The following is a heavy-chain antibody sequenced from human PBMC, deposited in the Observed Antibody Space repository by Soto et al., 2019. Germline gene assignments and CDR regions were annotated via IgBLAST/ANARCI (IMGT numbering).Heavy chain of an antibody. CDR3: AREEDIVVVPAAIRNDAFDI. CDR1: GYTFTSYA. CDR2: INAGNGNT. D-gene: IGHD2-2*02. J-gene: IGHJ3*02. Sequence: SVKVSCKASGYTFTSYAMHWVRQAPGQRLEWMGWINAGNGNTKYSQKFQGRVTITRDTSASTAYMELSSLRSEDTAVYYCAREEDIVVVPAAIRNDAFDIWGQGTMVTVSS. V-gene: IGHV1-3*01.